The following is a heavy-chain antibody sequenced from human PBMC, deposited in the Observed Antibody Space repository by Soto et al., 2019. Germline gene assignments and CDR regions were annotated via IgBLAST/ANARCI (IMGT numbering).Heavy chain of an antibody. CDR2: IWYDGSNK. CDR3: ARDGGIEVTLGNYYYYMDV. D-gene: IGHD4-4*01. CDR1: GFTFSSYG. J-gene: IGHJ6*03. V-gene: IGHV3-33*01. Sequence: QVQLVESGGGVVQPGRSLRLSCAASGFTFSSYGMHWVRQAPGKGLEWVAVIWYDGSNKYYADSVKGRFTISRDNSKNTLYLQMNSLRAEDTAVYYCARDGGIEVTLGNYYYYMDVWGKGTTVTVSS.